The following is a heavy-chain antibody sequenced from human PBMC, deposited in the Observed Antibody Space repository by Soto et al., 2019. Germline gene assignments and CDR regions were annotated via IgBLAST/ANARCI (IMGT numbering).Heavy chain of an antibody. CDR2: VNPNSGGT. D-gene: IGHD4-17*01. CDR3: ERGASHYGDYGGVDY. Sequence: QVQLVQSGAEVKKPGASVKVSCKASGYTFTGDYIHWVRQAPGQGPEWMGWVNPNSGGTNYAQKCQGRVTMTRDTSISTAYMELTRLTSADTAVYYCERGASHYGDYGGVDYWGQGTLVTVSS. CDR1: GYTFTGDY. V-gene: IGHV1-2*02. J-gene: IGHJ4*02.